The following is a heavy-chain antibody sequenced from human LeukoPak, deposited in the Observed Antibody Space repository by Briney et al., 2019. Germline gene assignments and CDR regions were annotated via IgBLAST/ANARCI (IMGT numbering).Heavy chain of an antibody. V-gene: IGHV4-59*01. CDR3: ARESVGYYDSSGYSFDY. CDR2: IYYSGCT. Sequence: SETLSLTCTVSGGSISSYYWSWLRQPPGKGLEWIGYIYYSGCTNYNPSLKSRVTISVDTSKNQFSLKLSSVTAADTAVYYCARESVGYYDSSGYSFDYWGQGTLVTVSS. D-gene: IGHD3-22*01. J-gene: IGHJ4*02. CDR1: GGSISSYY.